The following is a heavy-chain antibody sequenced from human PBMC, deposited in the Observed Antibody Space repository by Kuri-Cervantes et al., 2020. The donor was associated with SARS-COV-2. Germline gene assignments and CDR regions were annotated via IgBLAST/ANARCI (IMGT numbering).Heavy chain of an antibody. CDR2: ISYGGSNK. CDR1: GFTFSSYA. D-gene: IGHD6-19*01. V-gene: IGHV3-30*09. J-gene: IGHJ4*02. Sequence: GESLKISCAASGFTFSSYAMHWVRQAPGKGLEWVAVISYGGSNKYYADSVKGRFAISRDNSKNTLYLQMNSLRAEDTAVYYCARDPEYSSGWYERGYYFDYWGQGTLVTVSS. CDR3: ARDPEYSSGWYERGYYFDY.